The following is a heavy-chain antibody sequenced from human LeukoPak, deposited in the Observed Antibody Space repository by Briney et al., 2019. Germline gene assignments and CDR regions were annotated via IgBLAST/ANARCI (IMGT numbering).Heavy chain of an antibody. J-gene: IGHJ6*03. D-gene: IGHD2-2*01. Sequence: ASVKVSCKASGYTFTSYDINWVRQATGQGLEWMGWMNPNSGNTGYAQKFQGRVTITRNTSISTAYMELSSLRSEDTAVYYCARAGVPAAMGYYYYYMDVWGKGTTVTVSS. CDR2: MNPNSGNT. V-gene: IGHV1-8*03. CDR3: ARAGVPAAMGYYYYYMDV. CDR1: GYTFTSYD.